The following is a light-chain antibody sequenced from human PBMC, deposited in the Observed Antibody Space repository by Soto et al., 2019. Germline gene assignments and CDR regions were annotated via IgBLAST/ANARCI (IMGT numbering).Light chain of an antibody. CDR1: QSVSSD. CDR2: GAS. Sequence: EIVMTQSPATLYVSPGERATLSCRASQSVSSDLAWYQQKPGQAPRLLIYGASTRATGIPARFSGSGSGTEFTLTISSLQSEDFAIYYCQQYNNWPHTFGGGTKVEIK. CDR3: QQYNNWPHT. V-gene: IGKV3D-15*01. J-gene: IGKJ4*01.